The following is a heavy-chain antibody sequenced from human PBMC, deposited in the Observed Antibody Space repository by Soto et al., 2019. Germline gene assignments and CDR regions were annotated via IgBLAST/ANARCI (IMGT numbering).Heavy chain of an antibody. J-gene: IGHJ6*02. Sequence: PGGSLRLSCAASGFTFSDYYMSWIRQAPGKGLEWVSYISSSGSTIYYADSVKGRFTISRDNAKNSLYLQMNSLRAEDTAVYYCARASVQFGVVIDYGMDVWGQGTTVTVSS. CDR1: GFTFSDYY. D-gene: IGHD3-3*01. CDR3: ARASVQFGVVIDYGMDV. V-gene: IGHV3-11*01. CDR2: ISSSGSTI.